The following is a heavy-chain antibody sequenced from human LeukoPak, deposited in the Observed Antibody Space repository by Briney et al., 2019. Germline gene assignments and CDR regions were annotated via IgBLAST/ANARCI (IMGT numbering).Heavy chain of an antibody. CDR3: AKASLSSIVGATTSIDY. CDR2: ISGSGGST. V-gene: IGHV3-23*01. J-gene: IGHJ4*02. CDR1: GFTFSSYA. D-gene: IGHD1-26*01. Sequence: GGSLRLSCAASGFTFSSYAMSWVRQAPGKGLEWVSAISGSGGSTYYADSVKGRFTISRDNSKNTLYLQMNSLRAEDTAVYYCAKASLSSIVGATTSIDYWGQGTLVTVSS.